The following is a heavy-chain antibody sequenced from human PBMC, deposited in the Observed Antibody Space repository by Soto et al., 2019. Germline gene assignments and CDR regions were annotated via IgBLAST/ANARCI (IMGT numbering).Heavy chain of an antibody. CDR1: GFTFSSYA. CDR3: ASRSEIVVGSLGGFDY. J-gene: IGHJ4*02. D-gene: IGHD3-22*01. CDR2: ISYDGSNK. Sequence: QVQLVESGGGVVQPGRSRRLSCAASGFTFSSYAMHWVRQAPGKGLEWVAVISYDGSNKYYADSVKGRFTISRDNSKNTLYLQMNSLRAEDTAVYYCASRSEIVVGSLGGFDYWGQGTLVTVSS. V-gene: IGHV3-30-3*01.